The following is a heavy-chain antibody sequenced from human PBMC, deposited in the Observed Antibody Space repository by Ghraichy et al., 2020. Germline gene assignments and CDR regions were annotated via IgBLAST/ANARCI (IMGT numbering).Heavy chain of an antibody. V-gene: IGHV3-23*01. CDR2: ISGTGGNT. J-gene: IGHJ4*02. CDR3: ARDGYNSIPFDS. D-gene: IGHD5-24*01. CDR1: GFSLSAYA. Sequence: GGSLRLSCAASGFSLSAYAMSWVRQAPGKGLEWVSFISGTGGNTYYADSVKGRFTISRDNAKNTLSLQMNSLRAEDTAIYYCARDGYNSIPFDSWGQGPWSPSPQ.